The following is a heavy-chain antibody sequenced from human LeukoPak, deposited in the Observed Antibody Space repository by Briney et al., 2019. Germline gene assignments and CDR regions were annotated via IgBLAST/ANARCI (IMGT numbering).Heavy chain of an antibody. CDR3: AKDLAVAGTGGNTFDM. D-gene: IGHD6-19*01. V-gene: IGHV3-30*18. CDR2: ISYDGSKK. Sequence: GRSLRLSCAASGFTFNNYGMHWVRQAPGKGLEWVAVISYDGSKKYYADSVKGRFTISRDNSKNTLYLQMNSLRAEDTAVYYCAKDLAVAGTGGNTFDMWGRGTMVAVSS. CDR1: GFTFNNYG. J-gene: IGHJ3*02.